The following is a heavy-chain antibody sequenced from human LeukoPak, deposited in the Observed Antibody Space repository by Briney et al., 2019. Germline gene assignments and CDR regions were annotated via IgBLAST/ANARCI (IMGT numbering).Heavy chain of an antibody. CDR2: IYHSGST. J-gene: IGHJ4*02. CDR3: ARDHGANYESGGYFDY. CDR1: GGSIRDYY. Sequence: PSETLSLTCTVSGGSIRDYYWGWIRQPPGKGLEWIGSIYHSGSTYYNPSLMSRVTISVDTSKTQFSLKLSSVTAADTAVYYCARDHGANYESGGYFDYWGQGTPVTVSS. V-gene: IGHV4-39*07. D-gene: IGHD3-10*01.